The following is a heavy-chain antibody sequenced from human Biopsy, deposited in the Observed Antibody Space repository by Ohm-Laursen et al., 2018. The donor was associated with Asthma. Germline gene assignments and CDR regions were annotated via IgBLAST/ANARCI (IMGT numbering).Heavy chain of an antibody. Sequence: SETLSLTCVVYGGSFSGYYWSWIRQPPGKGLEWIGEINHSGSTNYNPSLKSRVTISVDTSKNQFSLKLSSVTAADTAVYYCARSAKTIFGVVMGSYYYGMDVWGQGTTVTVPS. J-gene: IGHJ6*02. CDR2: INHSGST. CDR3: ARSAKTIFGVVMGSYYYGMDV. V-gene: IGHV4-34*01. D-gene: IGHD3-3*01. CDR1: GGSFSGYY.